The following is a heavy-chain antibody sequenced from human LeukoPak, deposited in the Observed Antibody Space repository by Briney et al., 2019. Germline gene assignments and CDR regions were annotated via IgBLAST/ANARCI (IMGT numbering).Heavy chain of an antibody. CDR3: AKWGDYDILTGYYVSDF. Sequence: PGGSLRLSCAASGFIFRNYAMSWVRQAPGKGLEWVSAITGSGDTTYYADCVKGRFTISRDNSKNTLYVEMNTLRAEDTAVYYCAKWGDYDILTGYYVSDFWGQGTLVTVSP. CDR1: GFIFRNYA. J-gene: IGHJ4*02. CDR2: ITGSGDTT. V-gene: IGHV3-23*01. D-gene: IGHD3-9*01.